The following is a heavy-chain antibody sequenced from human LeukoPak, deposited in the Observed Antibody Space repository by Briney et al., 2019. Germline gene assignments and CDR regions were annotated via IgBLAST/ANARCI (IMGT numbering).Heavy chain of an antibody. CDR2: IGSSVSTR. CDR3: AREGSDFWSGYSKGFFDD. D-gene: IGHD3-3*01. V-gene: IGHV3-48*01. CDR1: GFTFSSYS. J-gene: IGHJ4*02. Sequence: PGGSLRLSCAASGFTFSSYSMNWVRRAPGKGLEWVSYIGSSVSTRYYADSVKGRFTISRDNGKLSLYLQMNSLRAEDTAVYYCAREGSDFWSGYSKGFFDDWGRGTLVTVSS.